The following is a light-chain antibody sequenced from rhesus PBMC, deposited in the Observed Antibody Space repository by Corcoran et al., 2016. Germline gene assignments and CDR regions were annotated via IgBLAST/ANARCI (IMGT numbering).Light chain of an antibody. CDR3: QQRNSFPFT. CDR2: DES. Sequence: DIQLTQSPSSLSASVGDRVTITCRASQDISSYLAWYQQTPRKAPKLLIYDESKLPNGVPPRFTGSGAGTDFTLTISSLHPEDFSVYYCQQRNSFPFTFGPGTKMEIK. J-gene: IGKJ3*01. CDR1: QDISSY. V-gene: IGKV1-38*01.